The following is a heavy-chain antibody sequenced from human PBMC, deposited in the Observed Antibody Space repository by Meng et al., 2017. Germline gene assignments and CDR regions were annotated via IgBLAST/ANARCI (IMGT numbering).Heavy chain of an antibody. Sequence: GGSLRLSCKGSGYSFTSYWIGWVRQMPGKGLEWMGIIYPGDSDTRYSPSFQGQVTISADKSISTAYLQWSSLKASDTAMYYCASGYSYGHGSRAFDIRGQGTMVTVSS. J-gene: IGHJ3*02. CDR1: GYSFTSYW. D-gene: IGHD5-18*01. CDR2: IYPGDSDT. V-gene: IGHV5-51*01. CDR3: ASGYSYGHGSRAFDI.